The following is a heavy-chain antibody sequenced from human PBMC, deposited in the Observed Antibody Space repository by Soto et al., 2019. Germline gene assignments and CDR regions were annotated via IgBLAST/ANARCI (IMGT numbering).Heavy chain of an antibody. CDR3: VRSSFGCFDY. D-gene: IGHD3-16*01. Sequence: EVQLLESGGGLVLPGGTLTLSCGASGFTLSHYWMHWVRQVPGRGLVWVARLNYDGSETHYADSVRGRFAISRDNDKKTVYLQMSNLRAEDTAIYYCVRSSFGCFDYWGRGTLVTVSS. CDR1: GFTLSHYW. CDR2: LNYDGSET. J-gene: IGHJ4*02. V-gene: IGHV3-74*01.